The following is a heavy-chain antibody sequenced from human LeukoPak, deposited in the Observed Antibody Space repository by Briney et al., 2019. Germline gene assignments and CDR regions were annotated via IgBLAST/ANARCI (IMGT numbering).Heavy chain of an antibody. CDR1: GFAFSSYW. Sequence: GGSLRLSCAASGFAFSSYWMSWVRQTPGKGLEWVANIKQDGSEELYVDSVKGRFTISRDNSKNTLYLQMNSLRAEDTAVYYCAKDGSRALVVPALPDYWGQGTLVTVSS. V-gene: IGHV3-7*01. CDR2: IKQDGSEE. D-gene: IGHD2-2*01. J-gene: IGHJ4*02. CDR3: AKDGSRALVVPALPDY.